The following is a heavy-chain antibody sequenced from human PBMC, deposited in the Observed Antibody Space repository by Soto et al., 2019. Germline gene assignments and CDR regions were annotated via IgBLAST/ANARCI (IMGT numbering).Heavy chain of an antibody. Sequence: QVQLQESGPGLVKPSQTLSLTYTVSGGSISSGGYYWSWSRQHPGKGLEWIGYIYYSGSTYYNPSLKSRVTISVDTSKNQFSLKLSSVTAADTAVYYCARGPGDWSGYNYFDYWGQGTLVTVSS. CDR3: ARGPGDWSGYNYFDY. CDR1: GGSISSGGYY. D-gene: IGHD3-3*01. CDR2: IYYSGST. J-gene: IGHJ4*02. V-gene: IGHV4-31*03.